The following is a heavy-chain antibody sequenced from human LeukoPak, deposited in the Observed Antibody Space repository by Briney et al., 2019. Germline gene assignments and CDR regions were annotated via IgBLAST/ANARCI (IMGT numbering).Heavy chain of an antibody. D-gene: IGHD3-3*01. V-gene: IGHV1-69*06. CDR2: IIPIFGTA. CDR1: GGTFSSYA. Sequence: GASVKVSCKASGGTFSSYAISWVRQAPGQGLEWMGGIIPIFGTANYAQKFQGRVTITADKSTSTAYMELSSLRSEDTAVYYCASGELTIFGVVIHRYYYYYMDVWGKGTTVTVSS. J-gene: IGHJ6*03. CDR3: ASGELTIFGVVIHRYYYYYMDV.